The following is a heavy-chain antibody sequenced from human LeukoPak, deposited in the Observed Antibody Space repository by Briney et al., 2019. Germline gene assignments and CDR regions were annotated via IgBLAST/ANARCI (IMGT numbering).Heavy chain of an antibody. Sequence: GESLKISCKGSGHTFTNYWIAWVRQMPGEGLEWMGIIYPGDSDTRYSPSFQGQVTISADKSISTAYLQWSSLKASDTAMYYCARQGIAVAGTGYWYFDLWGRGTLVTVSS. V-gene: IGHV5-51*01. J-gene: IGHJ2*01. CDR2: IYPGDSDT. CDR3: ARQGIAVAGTGYWYFDL. D-gene: IGHD6-19*01. CDR1: GHTFTNYW.